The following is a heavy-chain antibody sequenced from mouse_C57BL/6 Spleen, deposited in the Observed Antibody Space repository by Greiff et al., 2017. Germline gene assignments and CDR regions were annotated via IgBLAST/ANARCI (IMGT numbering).Heavy chain of an antibody. V-gene: IGHV1-80*01. CDR2: IYPGDGDT. CDR3: ARSDSSDFDD. J-gene: IGHJ1*03. CDR1: GFAFSSYW. D-gene: IGHD1-1*01. Sequence: VQLLQSGAELVKPGASVKISCKASGFAFSSYWMNWVNQRPGKGLAWIGQIYPGDGDTNYTGKLKGQATLTTAKSYNTAYMQLSSLTSEDSAVYFCARSDSSDFDDWGTGTTVTVSS.